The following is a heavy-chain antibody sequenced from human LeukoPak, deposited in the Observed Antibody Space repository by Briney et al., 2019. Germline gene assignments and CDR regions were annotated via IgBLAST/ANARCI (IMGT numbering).Heavy chain of an antibody. V-gene: IGHV4-39*01. CDR1: GGSISSSSYY. D-gene: IGHD3-3*01. CDR2: IYYSGST. Sequence: SETLSLTCTVSGGSISSSSYYWGWIRQPPGKGLEWIGSIYYSGSTYYSPSLKSRVTISVDTSKNQFSLKLSSVTAADTAVYYCARTIPTIFGVVNPFDYWGQGTLVTVSS. J-gene: IGHJ4*02. CDR3: ARTIPTIFGVVNPFDY.